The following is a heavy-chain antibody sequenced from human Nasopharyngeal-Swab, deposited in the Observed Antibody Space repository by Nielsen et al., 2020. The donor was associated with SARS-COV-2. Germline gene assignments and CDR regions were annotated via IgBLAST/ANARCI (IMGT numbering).Heavy chain of an antibody. CDR2: IKSKTDGGTT. V-gene: IGHV3-15*01. J-gene: IGHJ4*02. CDR3: ARETVAGTRTDY. D-gene: IGHD6-19*01. CDR1: GFTFSNAW. Sequence: GASLKISCAASGFTFSNAWMSWVRQAPGKGLEWVGRIKSKTDGGTTDYAAPVKGRFTISRDDSKNTLYLQMNSLKTEDTAVYYCARETVAGTRTDYWGQGTLVTVSS.